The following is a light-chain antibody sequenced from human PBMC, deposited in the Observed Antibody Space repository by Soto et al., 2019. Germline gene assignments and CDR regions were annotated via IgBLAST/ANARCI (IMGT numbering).Light chain of an antibody. Sequence: DIQMPQSPPSLSASVGDRVTITCQASQDLGNSLSWYQQKLGKAPKLLIYDASNLETGVPPRFSGSGSGTDFAVTITRLQPEEFATYYWQQYGDLPLTFGGGTKVESK. CDR1: QDLGNS. J-gene: IGKJ4*01. V-gene: IGKV1-33*01. CDR3: QQYGDLPLT. CDR2: DAS.